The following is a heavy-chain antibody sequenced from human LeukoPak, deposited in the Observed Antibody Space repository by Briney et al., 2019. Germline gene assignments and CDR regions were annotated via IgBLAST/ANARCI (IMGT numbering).Heavy chain of an antibody. CDR3: ARDYTLTLGTTTYFQH. V-gene: IGHV7-4-1*02. J-gene: IGHJ1*01. D-gene: IGHD1-7*01. CDR2: INTNTGNP. CDR1: GYIFDIYA. Sequence: ASVKVSCKASGYIFDIYAMIWVRQAPGQGLELMGWINTNTGNPTYAQGFTGRFVFSLDTSVSTAYLQISSLKAEDTAVYYCARDYTLTLGTTTYFQHWGQGTLVSVSS.